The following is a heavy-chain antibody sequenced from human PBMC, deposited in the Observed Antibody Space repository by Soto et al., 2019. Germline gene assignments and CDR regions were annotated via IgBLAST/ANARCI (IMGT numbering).Heavy chain of an antibody. CDR2: IWYDGSKK. D-gene: IGHD3-22*01. Sequence: QVQLVASGGGVVQPGRSLRLSCAASGFSFSNYGMHWVRQAPGKGLEWVAVIWYDGSKKYYADSVKGRFTISRDNSKNSLYLQVYRLRAEDTAVYYCARGDSYGSGYYPNDSWGQGTLVTVSS. CDR3: ARGDSYGSGYYPNDS. CDR1: GFSFSNYG. J-gene: IGHJ4*02. V-gene: IGHV3-33*01.